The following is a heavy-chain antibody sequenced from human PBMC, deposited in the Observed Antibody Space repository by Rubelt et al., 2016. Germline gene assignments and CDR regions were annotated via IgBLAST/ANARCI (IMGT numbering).Heavy chain of an antibody. CDR1: GFTFDDYA. CDR3: ARAPQDYYDSSGYFNWFDP. V-gene: IGHV3-9*01. J-gene: IGHJ5*02. D-gene: IGHD3-22*01. Sequence: EVQLVESGGGLVQPGRSLRLSCAASGFTFDDYAMHWVRQAPGKGLEWVSGISWNSGSIGYADSVKGRFTISRDNAKNSLYLQMNSLRAEDTAVYYCARAPQDYYDSSGYFNWFDPWGQGTMVTVST. CDR2: ISWNSGSI.